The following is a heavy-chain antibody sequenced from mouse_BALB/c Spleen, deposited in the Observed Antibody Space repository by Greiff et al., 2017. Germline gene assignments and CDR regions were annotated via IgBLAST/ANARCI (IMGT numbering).Heavy chain of an antibody. Sequence: EVKLMESGGGLVKPGGSLKLSCAASGFAFSSYDMSWVRQTPEKRLEWVAYISSGGGSTYYPDTVKGRFTISRDNAKNILYLQMSSLKSEDTAMYYCARQGSYYFDYWGQGTTLTVSS. CDR3: ARQGSYYFDY. V-gene: IGHV5-12-1*01. J-gene: IGHJ2*01. CDR2: ISSGGGST. CDR1: GFAFSSYD.